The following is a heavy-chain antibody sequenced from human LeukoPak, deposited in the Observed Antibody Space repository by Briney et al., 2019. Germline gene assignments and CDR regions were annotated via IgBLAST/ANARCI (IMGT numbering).Heavy chain of an antibody. Sequence: GGSLRLSCAASGFTFSNAWMSWVRQAPGKGLEWVGRIKSKTDGGTTDYAAPVKGRFTISRDDSKNTLYLQMNSLKTEDTAVYYCTTRKFDILTGYYRDYWGQGTLVTVSS. V-gene: IGHV3-15*01. CDR1: GFTFSNAW. CDR2: IKSKTDGGTT. D-gene: IGHD3-9*01. CDR3: TTRKFDILTGYYRDY. J-gene: IGHJ4*02.